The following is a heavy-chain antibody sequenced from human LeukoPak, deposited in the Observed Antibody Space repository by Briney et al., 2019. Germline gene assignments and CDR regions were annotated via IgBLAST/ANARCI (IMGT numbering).Heavy chain of an antibody. CDR2: ISSSSSAI. J-gene: IGHJ6*03. Sequence: GGSLRLSCAASGFSFSSYSMNWVRQAPGKGLEWVSYISSSSSAIYYADSVKGRFTISRDNAKNSLYLQMNSLRAEDTAVYYCARDRGYYYMDVWGKGTTVTVSS. CDR1: GFSFSSYS. D-gene: IGHD3-10*01. CDR3: ARDRGYYYMDV. V-gene: IGHV3-48*01.